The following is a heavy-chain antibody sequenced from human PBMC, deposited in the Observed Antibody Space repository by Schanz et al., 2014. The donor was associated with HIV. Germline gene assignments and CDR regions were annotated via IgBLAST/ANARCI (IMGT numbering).Heavy chain of an antibody. V-gene: IGHV3-7*01. CDR2: MNQDGSEK. CDR1: GFTFNSYA. Sequence: EVQLVESGGGLVQPGRSLRLSCAASGFTFNSYAMNALSWVRQAPGMGLEWVANMNQDGSEKYYVDSVKGRFTISRDNAKNSLFLQMNSLRAEDTAVYYCARDSQLFCSSTSCLFDCWGQGTLVTVSS. CDR3: ARDSQLFCSSTSCLFDC. D-gene: IGHD2-2*01. J-gene: IGHJ4*02.